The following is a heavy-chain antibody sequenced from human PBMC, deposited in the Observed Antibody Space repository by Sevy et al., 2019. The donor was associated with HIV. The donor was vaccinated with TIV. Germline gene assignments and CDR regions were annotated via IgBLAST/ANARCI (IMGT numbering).Heavy chain of an antibody. CDR2: ISFDGNKR. J-gene: IGHJ5*02. Sequence: GGSLRLSCAASGFTFSSHGMHWVRRAPGKGLEWVGLISFDGNKRYYPESVKGRFTISRDNSKNTLYLQMNGLRAEDTAVYYCAKGEGYCSGGSCNPGVSWGQGTLVTVSS. V-gene: IGHV3-30*18. CDR3: AKGEGYCSGGSCNPGVS. CDR1: GFTFSSHG. D-gene: IGHD2-15*01.